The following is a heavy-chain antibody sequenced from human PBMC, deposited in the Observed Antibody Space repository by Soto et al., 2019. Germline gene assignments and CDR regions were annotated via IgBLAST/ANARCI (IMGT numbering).Heavy chain of an antibody. V-gene: IGHV3-9*01. CDR1: GFTFDDYA. CDR2: ISWNSGSI. Sequence: GGSLRLSCAASGFTFDDYAMHWVRQAPGKGLEWVSGISWNSGSIGYADSVKGRFTISRDNAKNSLYLQMNSLRAEDTALYYCATSYATLMDVWGQGTTVTVSS. CDR3: ATSYATLMDV. D-gene: IGHD2-2*01. J-gene: IGHJ6*02.